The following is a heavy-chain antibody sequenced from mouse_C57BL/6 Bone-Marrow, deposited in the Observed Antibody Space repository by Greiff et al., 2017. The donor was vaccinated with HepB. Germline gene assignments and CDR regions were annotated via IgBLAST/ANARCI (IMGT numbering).Heavy chain of an antibody. J-gene: IGHJ1*03. CDR2: IYPGSGNT. D-gene: IGHD1-1*01. CDR1: GYSFTSYY. Sequence: QVQLKESGPELVKPGASVKISCKASGYSFTSYYIHWVKQRPGQGLEWIGWIYPGSGNTKYNEKFKGKATLTADTSSSTAYMQLSSLTSEDSAVYYCARGDYYYGSSWYWYFDVWGTGTTFTVSS. V-gene: IGHV1-66*01. CDR3: ARGDYYYGSSWYWYFDV.